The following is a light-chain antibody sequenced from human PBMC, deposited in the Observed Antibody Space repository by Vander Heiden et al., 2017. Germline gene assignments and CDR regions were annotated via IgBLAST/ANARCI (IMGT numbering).Light chain of an antibody. CDR3: QQSDTTPFT. Sequence: DIQMTQSPSSLSASVGDRVTITCRASQSISSYLNWYQQKPGKAPKLLIYAASSLQSRVPSRSSGRASRTDFTLTIIRLQPEDFATYYCQQSDTTPFTFGQGTKLEIK. V-gene: IGKV1-39*01. CDR2: AAS. CDR1: QSISSY. J-gene: IGKJ2*01.